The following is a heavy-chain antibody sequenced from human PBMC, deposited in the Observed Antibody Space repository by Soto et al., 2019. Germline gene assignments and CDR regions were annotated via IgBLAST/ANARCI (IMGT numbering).Heavy chain of an antibody. J-gene: IGHJ6*02. D-gene: IGHD3-22*01. CDR3: AIISRGYTYYYYGMDV. CDR2: ISYNGSNK. V-gene: IGHV3-30*03. Sequence: PGGSLRLSCAASGFTFSSYGMHWVRQAPGKGLEWVAVISYNGSNKYYADSVKGRITISRDNSKNTLYLQMSSLRAGDTVFFYCAIISRGYTYYYYGMDVWGQGTTVTVSS. CDR1: GFTFSSYG.